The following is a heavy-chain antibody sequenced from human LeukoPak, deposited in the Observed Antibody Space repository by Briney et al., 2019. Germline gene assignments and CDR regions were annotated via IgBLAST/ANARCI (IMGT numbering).Heavy chain of an antibody. CDR3: ARDGSIAARQPDV. D-gene: IGHD6-6*01. CDR1: GFTVSSNY. CDR2: IYSGGST. Sequence: GGSLRLSCAASGFTVSSNYMSWVRQAPGKGLEWVSVIYSGGSTYYADSVKGRFTISRDNSKNTLYLQMNSLRAEDTAVYYCARDGSIAARQPDVWGQGTTVTVSS. J-gene: IGHJ6*02. V-gene: IGHV3-66*01.